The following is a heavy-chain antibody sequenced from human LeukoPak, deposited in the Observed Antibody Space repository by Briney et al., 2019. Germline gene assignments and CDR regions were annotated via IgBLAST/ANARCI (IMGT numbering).Heavy chain of an antibody. V-gene: IGHV4-31*03. Sequence: SETLSLTCTVSGGSISSGGYSWSWIRQHPGKGLEWIGYIYYSGSTYYNPSLTSRVTISVDTSKNQFSLKLSSVTAADTAVYYCARLTVTTIDYWGQGTLVTVSS. CDR3: ARLTVTTIDY. D-gene: IGHD4-17*01. CDR2: IYYSGST. CDR1: GGSISSGGYS. J-gene: IGHJ4*02.